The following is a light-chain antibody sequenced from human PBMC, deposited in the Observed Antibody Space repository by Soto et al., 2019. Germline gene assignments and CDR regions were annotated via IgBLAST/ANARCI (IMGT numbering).Light chain of an antibody. CDR1: QGISNY. CDR3: QKYNSAPRT. V-gene: IGKV1-27*01. Sequence: DIQMTQSPSSLSASVGDRVTITCRASQGISNYLAWYQQKAGKAPKLLIYGASTLQSGVPLRFSGSGSGTDFTLAISSLQPEDVATYYCQKYNSAPRTFGQGTKVEIK. J-gene: IGKJ1*01. CDR2: GAS.